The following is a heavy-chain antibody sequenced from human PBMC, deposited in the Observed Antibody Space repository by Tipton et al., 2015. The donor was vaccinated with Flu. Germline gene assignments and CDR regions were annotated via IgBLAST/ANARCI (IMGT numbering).Heavy chain of an antibody. V-gene: IGHV1-2*02. Sequence: QVQLVQSGAEVKKPAASVRVSCKASGYTFTDFYIHWVRQAPGQGLEWMGWINPNSGGTKYAQKFQGRVTMTRDTSITTAYMELSRLRSDDTAVYYCARVQTYYYDSSDYRPYDYWGQGTLVTVSS. D-gene: IGHD3-22*01. CDR3: ARVQTYYYDSSDYRPYDY. CDR1: GYTFTDFY. J-gene: IGHJ4*02. CDR2: INPNSGGT.